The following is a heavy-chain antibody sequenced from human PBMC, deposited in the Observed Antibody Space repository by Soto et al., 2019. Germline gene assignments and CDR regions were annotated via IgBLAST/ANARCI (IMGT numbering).Heavy chain of an antibody. V-gene: IGHV1-46*04. Sequence: ASVKVSCKASGYPFTRHYVHWVRQAPGQGLEWMGMINPSGGSTVYAQKLQGRVSMTRDTSTSTVYMELSSLRSEDTAVYYCARETAVTDDYYYYGMDVWGQGTTVTVSS. CDR3: ARETAVTDDYYYYGMDV. CDR2: INPSGGST. CDR1: GYPFTRHY. J-gene: IGHJ6*02. D-gene: IGHD6-19*01.